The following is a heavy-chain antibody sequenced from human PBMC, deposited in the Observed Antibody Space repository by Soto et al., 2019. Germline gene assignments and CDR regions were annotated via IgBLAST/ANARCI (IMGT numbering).Heavy chain of an antibody. CDR3: ASLGASPYYYYGMDV. J-gene: IGHJ6*02. CDR2: ISGSGGST. CDR1: GFTFSSYA. D-gene: IGHD1-26*01. Sequence: PGGSLRLSCAASGFTFSSYAMSWVRQAPGKGLEWVSAISGSGGSTYYADSVKGRFTISRDNYKNTLYLQMNSLRAEDTAVYYCASLGASPYYYYGMDVWGQGTTVTVSS. V-gene: IGHV3-23*01.